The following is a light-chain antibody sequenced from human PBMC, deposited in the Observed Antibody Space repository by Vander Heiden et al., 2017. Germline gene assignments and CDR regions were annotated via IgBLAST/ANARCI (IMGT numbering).Light chain of an antibody. CDR3: QQDYSTPYT. J-gene: IGKJ2*01. Sequence: DRVMTQSPDSLAGSLGERATIHGKSSQSVLYSSNNKNYLAWYPQKPGQPPKLRIYWASTRESGVPARLSGSGTGTDFTLTISSLKAEDGAVYYCQQDYSTPYTFGQGTKLEIK. V-gene: IGKV4-1*01. CDR1: QSVLYSSNNKNY. CDR2: WAS.